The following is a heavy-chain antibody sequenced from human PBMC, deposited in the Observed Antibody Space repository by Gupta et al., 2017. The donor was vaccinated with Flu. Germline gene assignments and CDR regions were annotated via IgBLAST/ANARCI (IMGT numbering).Heavy chain of an antibody. J-gene: IGHJ6*02. CDR3: SRANRGMDV. Sequence: QVQLVQSGAEVKKPGASVKVSCKTSGYTFTNYDINWVRQPTGQGLEWMGWTNPRIGNTGYAQQFQGRVTMTWETSTRTAYMELSGLRSEDTAVYFCSRANRGMDVWGQGTTVTVSS. CDR1: GYTFTNYD. V-gene: IGHV1-8*01. CDR2: TNPRIGNT. D-gene: IGHD3-10*01.